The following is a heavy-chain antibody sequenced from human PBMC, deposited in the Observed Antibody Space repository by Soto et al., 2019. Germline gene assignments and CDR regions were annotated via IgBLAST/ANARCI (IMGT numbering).Heavy chain of an antibody. CDR3: ARDYSSYGPFDY. CDR1: GFTFSSYA. V-gene: IGHV3-30*03. Sequence: PGGSLRLSCAASGFTFSSYAMHWVRQAPGKGLEWVAVISYDGSNKYYADSVKGRFTISRDNAKNSLYLQMNSLRAEDTAVYYCARDYSSYGPFDYWGQGT. CDR2: ISYDGSNK. D-gene: IGHD5-18*01. J-gene: IGHJ4*02.